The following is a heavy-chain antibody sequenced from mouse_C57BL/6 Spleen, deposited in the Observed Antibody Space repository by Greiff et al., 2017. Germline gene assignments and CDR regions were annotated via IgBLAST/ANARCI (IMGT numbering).Heavy chain of an antibody. CDR2: ISSGSSTI. V-gene: IGHV5-17*01. J-gene: IGHJ4*01. Sequence: EVQGVESGGGLVKPGGSLKLSCAASGFTFSDYGMHWVRQAPEKGLEWVAYISSGSSTIYYADTVKGRFTLTRDNAKNTLFLQMTSLRSEDTAMYYCATNYGYDDATDYWGQGTSVTVSS. CDR3: ATNYGYDDATDY. CDR1: GFTFSDYG. D-gene: IGHD2-2*01.